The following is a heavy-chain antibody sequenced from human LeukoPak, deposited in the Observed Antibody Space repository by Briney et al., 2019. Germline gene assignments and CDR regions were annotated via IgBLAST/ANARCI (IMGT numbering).Heavy chain of an antibody. CDR1: GGSFSGYY. V-gene: IGHV4-34*01. Sequence: SETLSLTCAVYGGSFSGYYWSWIRQTPGKGLEWMGEINHSGSTNYNPSLKSRVTISVDTSKNQSSLKLSSVTAADTAVYYCAREVLLGWFDPWGQGTLVTVSS. CDR3: AREVLLGWFDP. CDR2: INHSGST. J-gene: IGHJ5*02. D-gene: IGHD3-10*01.